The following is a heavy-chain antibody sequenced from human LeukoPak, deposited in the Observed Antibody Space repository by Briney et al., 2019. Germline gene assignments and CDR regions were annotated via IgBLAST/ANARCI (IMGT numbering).Heavy chain of an antibody. CDR1: GYTFTGYY. D-gene: IGHD2-15*01. V-gene: IGHV1-2*02. Sequence: GASVKVSCKASGYTFTGYYMHWVRQAPGQGLEWMGWINPNSGGTNYAQKFQGRVTMTRDPSISTAYMELSSLRSEDTAVYYCARLQARCSGGSCHQDYWGQGTLVTVSS. J-gene: IGHJ4*02. CDR2: INPNSGGT. CDR3: ARLQARCSGGSCHQDY.